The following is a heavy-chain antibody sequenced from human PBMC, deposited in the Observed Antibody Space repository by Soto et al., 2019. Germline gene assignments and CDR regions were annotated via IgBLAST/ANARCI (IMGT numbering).Heavy chain of an antibody. D-gene: IGHD6-13*01. CDR1: GGSISSSSYY. V-gene: IGHV4-39*01. CDR2: IYYSGST. CDR3: ARLRQQLGDYYYYGMDV. J-gene: IGHJ6*02. Sequence: SKTLSLTCTVSGGSISSSSYYWGWIRQPPGKGLEWIGSIYYSGSTYYNPSLKSRVTISVDTSKNQFSLKLSSVTAADTAVYYCARLRQQLGDYYYYGMDVWGQGTTVTVSS.